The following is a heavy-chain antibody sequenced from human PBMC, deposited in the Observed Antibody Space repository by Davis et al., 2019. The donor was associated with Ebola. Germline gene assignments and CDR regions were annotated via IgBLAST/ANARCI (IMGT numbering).Heavy chain of an antibody. D-gene: IGHD4-17*01. J-gene: IGHJ5*02. CDR1: GYTFTSYG. CDR3: SRDPKTTVTTRHWFDP. CDR2: INPSGGST. Sequence: ASVKVSCKASGYTFTSYGISWVRQAPGQGLEWMGIINPSGGSTSYAQKFQGRVTMTMDTSTSKVYMELSSLRSDDTAVYYCSRDPKTTVTTRHWFDPWGQGTLVTVSS. V-gene: IGHV1-46*01.